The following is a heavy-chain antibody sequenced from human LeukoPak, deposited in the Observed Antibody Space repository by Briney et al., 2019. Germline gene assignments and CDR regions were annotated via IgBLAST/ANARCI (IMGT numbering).Heavy chain of an antibody. CDR2: INHSGST. D-gene: IGHD3-3*01. V-gene: IGHV4-34*01. CDR1: GGSFSGYY. Sequence: SETLSLTCAVYGGSFSGYYWSWIRQPPGKGLEWIGEINHSGSTNYNPSLESRVTISVDTSKNQFSLKLSSVTAADTAVYYCARDTPSTIFGVIYAGTDYRFDYWGQGTLVTVSS. CDR3: ARDTPSTIFGVIYAGTDYRFDY. J-gene: IGHJ4*02.